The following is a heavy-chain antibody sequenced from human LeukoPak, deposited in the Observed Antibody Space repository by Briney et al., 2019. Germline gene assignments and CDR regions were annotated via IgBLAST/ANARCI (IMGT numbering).Heavy chain of an antibody. V-gene: IGHV1-2*02. CDR1: GYTFTGYY. CDR2: INPNSGGT. Sequence: ASVKVSCKASGYTFTGYYMHWVRQAPGQGLEWMGWINPNSGGTNYAQKFQGRVTMTRDTSISTAYMELSRLRSDDTAVYYCARGPHDYSNYEVVVVASTAFDIWGQGTMVTVSS. D-gene: IGHD4-11*01. J-gene: IGHJ3*02. CDR3: ARGPHDYSNYEVVVVASTAFDI.